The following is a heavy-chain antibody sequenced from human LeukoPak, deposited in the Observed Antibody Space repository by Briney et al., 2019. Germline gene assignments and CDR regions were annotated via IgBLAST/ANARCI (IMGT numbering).Heavy chain of an antibody. J-gene: IGHJ4*02. Sequence: KPSETLSLTCSVSGDSISSDYWGWIGQRAGNGLEGMGRIYTTGSTNYNPSLKSRVTLSVDMSKNQLSLKLSSVTAADTAVYYCASGSGYWGQGTLVTVSS. CDR3: ASGSGY. V-gene: IGHV4-4*07. D-gene: IGHD6-19*01. CDR2: IYTTGST. CDR1: GDSISSDY.